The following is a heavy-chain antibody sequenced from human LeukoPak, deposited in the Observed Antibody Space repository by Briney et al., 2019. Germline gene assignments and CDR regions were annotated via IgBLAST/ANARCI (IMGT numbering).Heavy chain of an antibody. D-gene: IGHD6-19*01. CDR2: IRSKAYGGTT. CDR3: TRCSSGWYWFDP. Sequence: PGGSLRLSCTASGFTFGDYAMSWVRQAPGKGLEWVGFIRSKAYGGTTEYAASVKGRFTISRDDSKSIAYLQMNSLKTEDTAVYYCTRCSSGWYWFDPWGQGTLVTVSS. CDR1: GFTFGDYA. V-gene: IGHV3-49*04. J-gene: IGHJ5*02.